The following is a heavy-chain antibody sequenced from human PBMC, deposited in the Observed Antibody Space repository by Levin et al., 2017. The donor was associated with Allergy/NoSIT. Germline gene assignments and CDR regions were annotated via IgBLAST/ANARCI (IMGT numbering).Heavy chain of an antibody. D-gene: IGHD1-1*01. CDR3: ARRGPERPFDY. CDR2: IYYTGRT. CDR1: GGSISSGTYY. J-gene: IGHJ4*02. V-gene: IGHV4-39*07. Sequence: SQTLSLTCTVSGGSISSGTYYGGWFRQPPGEGLQWISSIYYTGRTYYSPSLRSRATISADTSKNQFSLKVDSVTAADTAVYYCARRGPERPFDYWGQGTLVTVSS.